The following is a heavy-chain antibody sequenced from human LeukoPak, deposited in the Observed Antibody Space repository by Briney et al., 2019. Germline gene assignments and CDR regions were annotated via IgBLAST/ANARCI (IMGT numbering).Heavy chain of an antibody. Sequence: GASVKVSCKASGYTFTGYYMHWVRQAPGQGLEWMGWINPNSGGTNYAQKFQGRVTMTRDTSISTAYMELSRLRSDDTAVYYCARDRHDFWSGRRFDPWGQGTLVTVSS. J-gene: IGHJ5*02. CDR3: ARDRHDFWSGRRFDP. CDR2: INPNSGGT. CDR1: GYTFTGYY. D-gene: IGHD3-3*01. V-gene: IGHV1-2*02.